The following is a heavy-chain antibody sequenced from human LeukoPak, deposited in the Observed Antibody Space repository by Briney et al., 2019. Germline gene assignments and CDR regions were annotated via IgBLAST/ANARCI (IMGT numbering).Heavy chain of an antibody. CDR3: AKDNADVYCSSTSCHESGMDV. CDR2: ISYDGSNK. V-gene: IGHV3-30*18. Sequence: GGSLRLSCAASGFTFSSYAMHWVRQAPGKGLEWVAVISYDGSNKYYADSVKGRFTISRDNSKNTLYLQMNSLRAEDTAVYYCAKDNADVYCSSTSCHESGMDVWGQGTTVTVSS. J-gene: IGHJ6*02. CDR1: GFTFSSYA. D-gene: IGHD2-2*01.